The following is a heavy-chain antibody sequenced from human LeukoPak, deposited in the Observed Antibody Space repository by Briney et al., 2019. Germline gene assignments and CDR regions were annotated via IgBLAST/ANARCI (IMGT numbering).Heavy chain of an antibody. CDR1: GYSFTSYW. V-gene: IGHV5-51*01. CDR2: IYPGHSDT. J-gene: IGHJ3*02. Sequence: GESLKISCKGSGYSFTSYWIGWVRQMPGKGLEWMGIIYPGHSDTRYSPSFQGQVTISADKSISTAYLQWSSLKASDTAMYYCARHFPGYYDSSGYSTLYAFDIWGQGTMVTVSS. D-gene: IGHD3-22*01. CDR3: ARHFPGYYDSSGYSTLYAFDI.